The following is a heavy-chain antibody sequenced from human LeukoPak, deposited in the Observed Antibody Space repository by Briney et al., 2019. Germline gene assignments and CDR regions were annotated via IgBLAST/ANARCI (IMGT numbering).Heavy chain of an antibody. J-gene: IGHJ4*02. CDR2: IYTSGST. Sequence: SETLSLTCTVSGGSISSYYWSWIRQPAGKGLEWIGRIYTSGSTNYNPSLKSRVTMSVDTSKYQFSLKLSSVTAADTAVYYCARFMAVAGGGGFDYWGQGTLVTVPS. CDR3: ARFMAVAGGGGFDY. V-gene: IGHV4-4*07. D-gene: IGHD6-19*01. CDR1: GGSISSYY.